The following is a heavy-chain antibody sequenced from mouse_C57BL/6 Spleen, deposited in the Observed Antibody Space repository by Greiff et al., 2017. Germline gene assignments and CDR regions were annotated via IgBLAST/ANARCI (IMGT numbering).Heavy chain of an antibody. CDR3: ARNDDGYYVPFDY. CDR1: GFSLTSYG. Sequence: VMLVESGPGLVQPSQSLSITCTVSGFSLTSYGVHWVRQSPGKGLEWLGVIWSGGSTDYNAAFISRLSISKDNSKSQVFFKMNSLQADDTAIYYCARNDDGYYVPFDYWGQGTTLTVSS. V-gene: IGHV2-2*01. CDR2: IWSGGST. J-gene: IGHJ2*01. D-gene: IGHD2-3*01.